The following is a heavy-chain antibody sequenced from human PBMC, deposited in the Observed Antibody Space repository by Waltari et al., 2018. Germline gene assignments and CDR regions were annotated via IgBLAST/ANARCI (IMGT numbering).Heavy chain of an antibody. CDR3: AVQGPFDY. CDR2: IYHSGST. J-gene: IGHJ4*02. Sequence: QVQLQESGPGLVKPSETLSLTCAVSGYSISSGYYWGWIRQPPGKGLEWIGSIYHSGSTVNNPSLKSRVTIAVDTSKNRFSLKRSSVTAADTAVYYCAVQGPFDYWGQGTLVTVSS. V-gene: IGHV4-38-2*01. CDR1: GYSISSGYY.